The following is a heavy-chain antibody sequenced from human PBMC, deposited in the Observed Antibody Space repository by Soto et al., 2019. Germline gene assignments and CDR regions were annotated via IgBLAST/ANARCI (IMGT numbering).Heavy chain of an antibody. V-gene: IGHV4-61*03. Sequence: SETLSLTCTVSGGSFKSGSYSWSWIRQPPGKGLDWVGYIYFSGITNYNPSLKSRVSLLVDTSKNYFSLSLDSVTAADTAVYYCARARSGYNIDAFDIWGQGKMVTVSS. CDR3: ARARSGYNIDAFDI. D-gene: IGHD5-12*01. CDR1: GGSFKSGSYS. J-gene: IGHJ3*02. CDR2: IYFSGIT.